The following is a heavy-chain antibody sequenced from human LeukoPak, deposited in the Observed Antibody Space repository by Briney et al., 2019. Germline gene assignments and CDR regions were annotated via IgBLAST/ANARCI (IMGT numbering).Heavy chain of an antibody. D-gene: IGHD6-19*01. J-gene: IGHJ4*02. CDR3: AQGYLSGWYPN. CDR2: ISLDGETT. CDR1: GFSVGSSG. V-gene: IGHV3-23*01. Sequence: GSLRLSCAVSGFSVGSSGMSWVRQAPGKGLEWISAISLDGETTYYADSVKGRFFISRDSSRNTLYLRLSSLRVEDTAVYYCAQGYLSGWYPNWGQGSLVSVSS.